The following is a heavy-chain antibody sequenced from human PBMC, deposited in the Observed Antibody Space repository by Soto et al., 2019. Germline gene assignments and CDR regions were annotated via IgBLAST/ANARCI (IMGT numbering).Heavy chain of an antibody. CDR2: ISYSGST. J-gene: IGHJ3*02. CDR3: ATPYYYDSSGYWGAFDI. CDR1: GVSISSSSYY. V-gene: IGHV4-39*01. D-gene: IGHD3-22*01. Sequence: LSLTCTVSGVSISSSSYYWGWIRQPPVKGLEWIGNISYSGSTYYNPSLKSRVTISVDTSKNKFSLRLSSVTAADTAVYYCATPYYYDSSGYWGAFDIWGQGTMVTVSS.